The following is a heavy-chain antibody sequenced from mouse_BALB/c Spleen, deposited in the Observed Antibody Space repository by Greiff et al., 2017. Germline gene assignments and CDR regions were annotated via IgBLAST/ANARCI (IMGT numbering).Heavy chain of an antibody. CDR1: GYTFTSYV. V-gene: IGHV1-14*01. CDR3: ARGDDYVPLYAMDY. Sequence: VQLQQSGPELVKPGASVKMSCKASGYTFTSYVMHWVKQKPGQGLEWIGYINPYNDGTKYNEKFKGKATLTSDKSSSTAYMELSSLTSEDCAVYYCARGDDYVPLYAMDYWGQGTSVTVSS. CDR2: INPYNDGT. D-gene: IGHD2-4*01. J-gene: IGHJ4*01.